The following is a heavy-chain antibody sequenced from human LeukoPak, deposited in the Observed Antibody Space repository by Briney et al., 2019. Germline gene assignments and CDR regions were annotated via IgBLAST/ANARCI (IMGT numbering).Heavy chain of an antibody. Sequence: GGSLRLSCSASGFTFRSYGFHWVRQAPGKGLEWVAFIRYDGNYQSYPDSVRGRFTISRDNSKNTLYLQVSSLRPEDTAIYYCAKDGTDYGRNSYDWFFDLWGRGALVTVSS. D-gene: IGHD4-23*01. CDR2: IRYDGNYQ. J-gene: IGHJ2*01. CDR3: AKDGTDYGRNSYDWFFDL. V-gene: IGHV3-30*02. CDR1: GFTFRSYG.